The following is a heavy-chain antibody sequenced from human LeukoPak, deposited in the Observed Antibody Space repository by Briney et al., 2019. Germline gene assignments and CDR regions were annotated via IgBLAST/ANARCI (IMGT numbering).Heavy chain of an antibody. CDR3: ARPRYYYDPRAAFDI. CDR2: IYTSGST. CDR1: GGSISSYY. Sequence: SETLSLTCTVSGGSISSYYWSWIRQPAEKTLEWIGRIYTSGSTNYNPSLKSRVTISVDTSKNQFSLKLSSVTAADTAVYYCARPRYYYDPRAAFDIWGQGTMVTVSS. J-gene: IGHJ3*02. D-gene: IGHD3-22*01. V-gene: IGHV4-4*07.